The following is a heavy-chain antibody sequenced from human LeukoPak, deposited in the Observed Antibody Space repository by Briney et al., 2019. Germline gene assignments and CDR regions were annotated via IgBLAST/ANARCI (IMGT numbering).Heavy chain of an antibody. J-gene: IGHJ5*02. CDR2: IDHSGST. Sequence: SETLSLTCTVSGYSISSGYYWGWIRQPPGKGLEWTGSIDHSGSTYYNPSLKSRITISVDTSKNQFSLKLSSVTAADTAVYNCARERDSGYSYGYWFDPWGQGTLVTVSS. CDR1: GYSISSGYY. D-gene: IGHD5-18*01. CDR3: ARERDSGYSYGYWFDP. V-gene: IGHV4-38-2*02.